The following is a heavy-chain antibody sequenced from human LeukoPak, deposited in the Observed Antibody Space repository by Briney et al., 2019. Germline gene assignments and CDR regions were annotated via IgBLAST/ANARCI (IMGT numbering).Heavy chain of an antibody. CDR2: ISSSSSYI. Sequence: GGSLRLSCAASGFTFSSYSMNWVRQAPGKGLEWVSSISSSSSYIYYADSVKGRFTISRDNAKNSLYLQMNSLRADDTAVYYCAKTAKYSGDPTDYWGQGTLVTVSS. J-gene: IGHJ4*02. D-gene: IGHD6-19*01. V-gene: IGHV3-21*04. CDR1: GFTFSSYS. CDR3: AKTAKYSGDPTDY.